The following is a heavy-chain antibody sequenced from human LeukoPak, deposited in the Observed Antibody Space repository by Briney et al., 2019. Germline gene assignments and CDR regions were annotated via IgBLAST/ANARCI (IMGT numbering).Heavy chain of an antibody. Sequence: GRSLRLSCAASGFTFSSYGMHWVRQAPGKGLEGVAVIWYDGSNKYYADSVKGRFTISRDNSKNTLYLQMNSLRAEDTAVYYCARDHHYYDSSGYYGPGDYWGQGTLVTVSS. CDR2: IWYDGSNK. J-gene: IGHJ4*02. D-gene: IGHD3-22*01. CDR1: GFTFSSYG. V-gene: IGHV3-33*01. CDR3: ARDHHYYDSSGYYGPGDY.